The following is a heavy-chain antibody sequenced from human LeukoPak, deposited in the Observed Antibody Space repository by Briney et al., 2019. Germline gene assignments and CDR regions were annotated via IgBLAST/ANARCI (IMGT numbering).Heavy chain of an antibody. D-gene: IGHD6-13*01. CDR2: IYSGGST. V-gene: IGHV3-66*01. CDR1: GFTVSSNY. J-gene: IGHJ4*02. Sequence: SGGSLRLSCAASGFTVSSNYMSWVRQAPGKGLEWVSVIYSGGSTYYAGSVKGRFTISRDNSKNTLYLQMNSLRAEDTAVYYCAKWAGYSSTWYGLFDCWGQGALVTVSS. CDR3: AKWAGYSSTWYGLFDC.